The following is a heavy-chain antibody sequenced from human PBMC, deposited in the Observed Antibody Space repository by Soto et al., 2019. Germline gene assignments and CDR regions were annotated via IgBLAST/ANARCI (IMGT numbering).Heavy chain of an antibody. CDR1: GGSISSGGYY. Sequence: SETLSLTCTVSGGSISSGGYYWSWIRQHPGKGLEWIGYIYYSGSTYYNPSLKSRVTISVDTSKNQFSLKLSSVTAADTAVYYCAREWEGPGGSFLFDYWGQGTLVTVSS. CDR3: AREWEGPGGSFLFDY. J-gene: IGHJ4*02. CDR2: IYYSGST. D-gene: IGHD2-15*01. V-gene: IGHV4-31*03.